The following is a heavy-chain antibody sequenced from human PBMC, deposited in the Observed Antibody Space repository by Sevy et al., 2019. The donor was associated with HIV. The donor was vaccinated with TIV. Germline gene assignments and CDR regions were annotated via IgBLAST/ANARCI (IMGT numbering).Heavy chain of an antibody. CDR1: GFTFSSYG. D-gene: IGHD6-19*01. CDR2: ISYDGSNK. CDR3: AKGGQWLVREWFDP. V-gene: IGHV3-30*18. J-gene: IGHJ5*02. Sequence: GGSLRLSCAASGFTFSSYGMHWVRQAPGKGLDWVTVISYDGSNKYYADSVKGRFTISRDNSKNTLYLQMNSLRVEDTAVYYCAKGGQWLVREWFDPWGQGTLVTVSS.